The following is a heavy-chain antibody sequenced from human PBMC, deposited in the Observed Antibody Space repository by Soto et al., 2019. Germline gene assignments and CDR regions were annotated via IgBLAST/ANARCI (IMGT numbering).Heavy chain of an antibody. CDR1: GYTLTGYY. Sequence: GASVKVSCKASGYTLTGYYMHWVRQAPGQGLEWMGWINPNSGGTNYAQKFQGWVTMTRDTSISTAYMELSRLRSDDTAVYYCAREAAYDSSGKKGWFDPWGQGTLVTVSS. J-gene: IGHJ5*02. V-gene: IGHV1-2*04. D-gene: IGHD3-22*01. CDR3: AREAAYDSSGKKGWFDP. CDR2: INPNSGGT.